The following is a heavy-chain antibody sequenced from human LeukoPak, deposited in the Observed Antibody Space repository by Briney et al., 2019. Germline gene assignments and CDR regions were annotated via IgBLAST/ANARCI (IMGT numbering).Heavy chain of an antibody. V-gene: IGHV4-39*01. CDR2: IYHTGTT. D-gene: IGHD2-15*01. CDR3: ARQQCNGGSCYSRAIWFDP. J-gene: IGHJ5*02. Sequence: SETLSLTCNVSGGSISDTSYYRGWIRQPPGKGLDWIGSIYHTGTTYYSPSLKSRVTISVHTSKNHFSLELSSVTAADTAVYYCARQQCNGGSCYSRAIWFDPWGQGTLVTVSS. CDR1: GGSISDTSYY.